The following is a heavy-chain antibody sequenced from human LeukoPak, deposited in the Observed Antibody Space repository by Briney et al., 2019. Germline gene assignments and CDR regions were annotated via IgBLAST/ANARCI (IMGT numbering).Heavy chain of an antibody. V-gene: IGHV1-8*01. J-gene: IGHJ6*02. D-gene: IGHD5/OR15-5a*01. CDR3: AGSRGHYYGMDV. Sequence: ASVTVSCKASGYTFTSYDINWVRQAPGQGLEWMGWMNPNSGNTDYAQKFQGRDTMTRNTSISTAYMELSSLRSEDTAVYYCAGSRGHYYGMDVWGQGTTVTVSS. CDR2: MNPNSGNT. CDR1: GYTFTSYD.